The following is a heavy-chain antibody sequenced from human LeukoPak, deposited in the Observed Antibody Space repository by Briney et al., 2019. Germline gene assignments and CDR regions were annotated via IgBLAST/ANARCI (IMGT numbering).Heavy chain of an antibody. J-gene: IGHJ4*02. CDR3: ARLSTDRAAAGTLPYYFDY. CDR2: IYTSGST. Sequence: SETLSLTCTVSGGSISSYYWSWIRQPAGKGLEWIGRIYTSGSTNYNPSLKSRVTMSVDTSKNQFSLKLSSVTAADTAVYYCARLSTDRAAAGTLPYYFDYWGQGTLVTVSS. V-gene: IGHV4-4*07. D-gene: IGHD6-13*01. CDR1: GGSISSYY.